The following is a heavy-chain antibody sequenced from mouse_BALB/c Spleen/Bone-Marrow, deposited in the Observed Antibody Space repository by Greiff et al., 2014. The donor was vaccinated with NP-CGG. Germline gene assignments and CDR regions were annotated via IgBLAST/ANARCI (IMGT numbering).Heavy chain of an antibody. J-gene: IGHJ1*03. CDR2: IDPANGDT. CDR3: TRPSFYYVSSYRYFDI. D-gene: IGHD1-1*01. CDR1: GFNIKDTY. V-gene: IGHV14-3*02. Sequence: VQLKQSGSELVKPGASVKLSCAASGFNIKDTYMHWVKQRPEQGLEWIGRIDPANGDTKYDPKFQGKATITADTSSNTAYLQLSSLTSKNTTVYYCTRPSFYYVSSYRYFDIWGTPTTFTVAS.